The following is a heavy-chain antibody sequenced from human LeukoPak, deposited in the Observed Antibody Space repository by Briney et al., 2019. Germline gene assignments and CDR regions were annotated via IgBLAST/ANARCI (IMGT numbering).Heavy chain of an antibody. J-gene: IGHJ3*02. CDR2: INPISGYT. CDR1: GYTFTSYD. Sequence: GASVKVSCKASGYTFTSYDINWVRQATGQGLEWMGWINPISGYTGFAQKFQGRVTMTGDTSISTAYMKLNSLRSEDAAVYYCARGNRLYSSSWSSLAFDIWGQGTMLTVSS. CDR3: ARGNRLYSSSWSSLAFDI. V-gene: IGHV1-8*01. D-gene: IGHD6-13*01.